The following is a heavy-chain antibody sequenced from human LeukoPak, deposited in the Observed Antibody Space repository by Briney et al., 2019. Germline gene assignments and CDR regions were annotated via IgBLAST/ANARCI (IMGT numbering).Heavy chain of an antibody. J-gene: IGHJ4*02. CDR2: ITGSGGST. CDR1: GFTFSSYA. D-gene: IGHD2-8*01. CDR3: AKDPFYCSNGLCSQYYFDY. V-gene: IGHV3-23*01. Sequence: GGSLRLSCAASGFTFSSYAMSWVRQAPGKGLEWVSSITGSGGSTYYADSVKGRFTISRDNSKNTLYLQMNSLRAEDTAVYYCAKDPFYCSNGLCSQYYFDYWGQGTLVTVSS.